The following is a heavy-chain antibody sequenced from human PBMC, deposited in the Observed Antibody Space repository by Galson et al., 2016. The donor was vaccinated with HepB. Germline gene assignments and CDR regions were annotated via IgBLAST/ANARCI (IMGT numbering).Heavy chain of an antibody. V-gene: IGHV3-23*01. CDR1: GFTFSTYA. J-gene: IGHJ4*02. Sequence: SLRLSCAASGFTFSTYAMSWVRQAPGKGLEWVSGISGRREAIYYADSVKSRFTISRDNSKNALYLRLNSLRAEDTAVYYCATRFRAPANWGQGAQVTVSS. CDR2: ISGRREAI. D-gene: IGHD1-26*01. CDR3: ATRFRAPAN.